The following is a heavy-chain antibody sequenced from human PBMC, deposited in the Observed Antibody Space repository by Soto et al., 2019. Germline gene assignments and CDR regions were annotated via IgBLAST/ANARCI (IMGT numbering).Heavy chain of an antibody. CDR1: GLTFNEYY. CDR2: ISTGAISI. D-gene: IGHD3-10*01. Sequence: GGSLRLSCEVSGLTFNEYYMSWIRQAPGKGLEWIAYISTGAISIYYGNSVKGRSTVSRDNAKNSLYLQMNDLRAEDTAVSYCAGMTIVPLYFDHWGRGTVVTVSS. V-gene: IGHV3-11*01. CDR3: AGMTIVPLYFDH. J-gene: IGHJ4*02.